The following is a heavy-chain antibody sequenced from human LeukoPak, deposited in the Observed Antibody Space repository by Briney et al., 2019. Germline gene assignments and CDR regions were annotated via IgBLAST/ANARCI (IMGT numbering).Heavy chain of an antibody. D-gene: IGHD6-19*01. CDR3: ARVSADSSSHYYYYGMDV. V-gene: IGHV1-46*01. J-gene: IGHJ6*02. Sequence: ASVKVSCKASGYTFTSYYMHWVRQAPGQGLEWMGIINPSGGSTSYAQKFQGRVTMTRDTSTSTVYMELSGLRSEDTAVYYCARVSADSSSHYYYYGMDVWGQGTTVTVSS. CDR1: GYTFTSYY. CDR2: INPSGGST.